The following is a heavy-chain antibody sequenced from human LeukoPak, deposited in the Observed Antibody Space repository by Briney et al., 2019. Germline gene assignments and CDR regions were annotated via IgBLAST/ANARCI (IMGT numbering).Heavy chain of an antibody. J-gene: IGHJ3*02. D-gene: IGHD3-16*01. CDR3: AKDTTRGFGAFDI. Sequence: GGSLRLSCAASGFIFSSYGMHWVRQAPGKGLEWVALVSYDGTNMYYADSAKGRFTISRDNSKDTLYLQMNRLRPEDTAVFYCAKDTTRGFGAFDIWGQGTMVTVSS. CDR1: GFIFSSYG. V-gene: IGHV3-30*18. CDR2: VSYDGTNM.